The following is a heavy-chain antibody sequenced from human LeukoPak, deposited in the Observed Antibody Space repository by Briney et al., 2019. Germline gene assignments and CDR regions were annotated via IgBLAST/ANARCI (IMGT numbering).Heavy chain of an antibody. D-gene: IGHD6-13*01. CDR1: GGSISSYY. J-gene: IGHJ4*02. CDR2: IYTSGST. CDR3: ARMTRSWYVGYFDY. V-gene: IGHV4-4*07. Sequence: PSETLSLTCTVSGGSISSYYWSWIWQPAGKGLEWIGRIYTSGSTNYNPSLKSRVTMSVDTSKNQFSLKLSSVTAADTAVYYCARMTRSWYVGYFDYWGQGTLVTVSS.